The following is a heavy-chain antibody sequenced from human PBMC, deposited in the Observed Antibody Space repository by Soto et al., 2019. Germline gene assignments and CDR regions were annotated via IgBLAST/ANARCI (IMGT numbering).Heavy chain of an antibody. CDR3: AQVGDY. D-gene: IGHD1-26*01. J-gene: IGHJ4*02. Sequence: EVQLLESGGGLVQPGGSLRLSCAASGLTLSNYEMSWVRQAPGKGLEWVSVLSSGGGRTYYADSVKGRFTISRDNSKNMLFLQMSSLRAEDTAVYYCAQVGDYWGQGTLVTVSS. CDR2: LSSGGGRT. CDR1: GLTLSNYE. V-gene: IGHV3-23*01.